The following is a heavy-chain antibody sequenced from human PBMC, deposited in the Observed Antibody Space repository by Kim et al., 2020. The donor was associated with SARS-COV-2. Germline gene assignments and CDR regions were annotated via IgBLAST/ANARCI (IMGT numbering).Heavy chain of an antibody. CDR1: GGTFSSYA. J-gene: IGHJ4*02. CDR3: AREASIAARYFDY. CDR2: IIPIFGTA. Sequence: SVKVSCKASGGTFSSYAISWVRQAPGQGLEWMGGIIPIFGTANYAQKFQGRVTITADESTSTAYMELSSLRSEDTAVYYCAREASIAARYFDYWGQGTLVTVSS. V-gene: IGHV1-69*13. D-gene: IGHD6-6*01.